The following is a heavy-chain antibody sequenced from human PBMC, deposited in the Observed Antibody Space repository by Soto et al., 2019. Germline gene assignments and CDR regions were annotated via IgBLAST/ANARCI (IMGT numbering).Heavy chain of an antibody. CDR1: GFTFSSYW. CDR3: TASLDY. Sequence: GGSLRLSCAASGFTFSSYWMHWVRQVPGKGPVWVSRIKNDGSGTYYADSVKGRLTMSRDNAKNTVYLQMNSLRAEDTAVYYCTASLDYWGQGTLVTVSS. CDR2: IKNDGSGT. V-gene: IGHV3-74*01. J-gene: IGHJ4*02.